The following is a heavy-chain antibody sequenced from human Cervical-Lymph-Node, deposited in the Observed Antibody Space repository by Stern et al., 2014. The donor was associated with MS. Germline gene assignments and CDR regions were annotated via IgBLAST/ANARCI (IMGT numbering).Heavy chain of an antibody. V-gene: IGHV4-4*02. D-gene: IGHD1-26*01. Sequence: QEQLQESGPGLVKPSGTLSLTCAVSGGSISSSKWWRWVRQPPGKGLEGVGEIYDSGSTNYNPSLKGRVTNSRDKSKNQLSLKISSVTAADTAVYYCGRWELPTGLLWGQGTLVTVSS. CDR3: GRWELPTGLL. CDR2: IYDSGST. J-gene: IGHJ4*02. CDR1: GGSISSSKW.